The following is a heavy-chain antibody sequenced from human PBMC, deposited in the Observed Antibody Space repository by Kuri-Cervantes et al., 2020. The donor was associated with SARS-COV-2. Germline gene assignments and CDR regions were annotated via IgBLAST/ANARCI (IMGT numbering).Heavy chain of an antibody. J-gene: IGHJ6*02. V-gene: IGHV3-74*01. Sequence: GGSLRLSCAASGFTFSSYWMHWVRQAPGKGLVWVSRINSDGSSTSYADSVKGRFTISRDNAKNTLYLQMGSLRAEDMAVYYCARAGSIRFSSHRNGMDVWGQGTTVTVSS. CDR1: GFTFSSYW. D-gene: IGHD6-6*01. CDR2: INSDGSST. CDR3: ARAGSIRFSSHRNGMDV.